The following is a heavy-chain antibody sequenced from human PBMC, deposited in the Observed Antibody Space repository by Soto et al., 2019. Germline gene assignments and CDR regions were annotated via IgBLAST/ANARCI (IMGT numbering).Heavy chain of an antibody. V-gene: IGHV5-51*01. J-gene: IGHJ6*02. Sequence: GETLKTSWKGSGYSFSRYWIAWVRQTPGKGLEWMGLIYPGDSDTRYSPSFQGQVTISADKSITTAYLQWSSLKASDTAMYYCARLLAARRSYYYYGMDVWGQGTTVTVSS. D-gene: IGHD6-6*01. CDR2: IYPGDSDT. CDR3: ARLLAARRSYYYYGMDV. CDR1: GYSFSRYW.